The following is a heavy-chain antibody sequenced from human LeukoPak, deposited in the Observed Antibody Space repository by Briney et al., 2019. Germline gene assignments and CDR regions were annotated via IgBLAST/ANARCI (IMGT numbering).Heavy chain of an antibody. J-gene: IGHJ5*02. CDR1: GFTFSNAW. V-gene: IGHV3-15*01. D-gene: IGHD6-19*01. CDR3: TRLGSSGWYLSDNWFDP. CDR2: IHYKTNDETA. Sequence: GGSLRLSCAASGFTFSNAWMSWVRQAPGKGLEWVGRIHYKTNDETADYAAPVKGRFIISRDDSKDTLYLQMNNLKTEDTAVYYCTRLGSSGWYLSDNWFDPWGQGTLVTVSS.